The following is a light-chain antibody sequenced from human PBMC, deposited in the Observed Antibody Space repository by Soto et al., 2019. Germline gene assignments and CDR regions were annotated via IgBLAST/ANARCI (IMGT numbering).Light chain of an antibody. CDR3: QQRASGDT. V-gene: IGKV3-11*01. J-gene: IGKJ5*01. Sequence: EIVLTQSPTTLSLSQGERATLSCRASQSVGTYLAWHQQKPGQAPRLLIYNASNRAPGIPTRFSGSGSGTDFTLTISSLEPEDFAVYYCQQRASGDTFGQGTLLEI. CDR2: NAS. CDR1: QSVGTY.